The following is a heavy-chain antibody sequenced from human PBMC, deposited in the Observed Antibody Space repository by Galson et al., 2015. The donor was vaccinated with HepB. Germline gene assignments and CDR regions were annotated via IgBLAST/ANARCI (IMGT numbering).Heavy chain of an antibody. CDR2: MNPNSGNT. J-gene: IGHJ6*03. V-gene: IGHV1-8*01. Sequence: SVKVSCKAAGYTFTSYDINWVRQATGQGLEWMGWMNPNSGNTGYAQKFQGRVTMTRNTSISTAYMELSSLRSEDTAVYYCARPHPMRSSSWYSYYYYYYMDVWGKGTTVTVSS. CDR1: GYTFTSYD. D-gene: IGHD6-13*01. CDR3: ARPHPMRSSSWYSYYYYYYMDV.